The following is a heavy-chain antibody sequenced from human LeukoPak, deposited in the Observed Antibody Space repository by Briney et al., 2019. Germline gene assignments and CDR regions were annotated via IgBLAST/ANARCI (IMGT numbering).Heavy chain of an antibody. D-gene: IGHD6-13*01. CDR3: ARHRKRYEFLVRLHSYYFDY. V-gene: IGHV4-30-4*01. CDR2: IYYSGST. Sequence: PSETLSLTCTVSGGSISSGDYYWSWIRQHPGKGLEWIGYIYYSGSTYYNPSLKSRVTISVDTSKNQFSLKLSSVTAADTAVYYCARHRKRYEFLVRLHSYYFDYWGQGTLVTVSS. CDR1: GGSISSGDYY. J-gene: IGHJ4*02.